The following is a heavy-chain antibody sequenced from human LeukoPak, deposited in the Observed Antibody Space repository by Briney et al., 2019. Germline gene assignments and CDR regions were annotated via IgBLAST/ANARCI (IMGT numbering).Heavy chain of an antibody. Sequence: ASVNVSCKVSGYTLTELSMHWVRQAPGKGLEWMGGFDPEDGETIYAQKFQGRVTMTEDTSTDTAYMELSSLRSEDTAVYYCATGRGSSFLDAFDIWGQGTMVTVSS. J-gene: IGHJ3*02. D-gene: IGHD1-26*01. CDR1: GYTLTELS. CDR3: ATGRGSSFLDAFDI. V-gene: IGHV1-24*01. CDR2: FDPEDGET.